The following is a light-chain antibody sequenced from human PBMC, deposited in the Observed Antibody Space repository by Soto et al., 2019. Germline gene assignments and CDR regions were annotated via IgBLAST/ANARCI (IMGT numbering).Light chain of an antibody. CDR1: KLGDKY. V-gene: IGLV3-1*01. J-gene: IGLJ2*01. CDR3: QAWDSSSVV. Sequence: SYDLTQPPSVSVSPGQTASITCSGDKLGDKYACWYQQKPGQSPVLVIYQDSKRPSGIPERFSGSNSGNTATLTISGTRAMDEADYYCQAWDSSSVVFGGGTQLTVL. CDR2: QDS.